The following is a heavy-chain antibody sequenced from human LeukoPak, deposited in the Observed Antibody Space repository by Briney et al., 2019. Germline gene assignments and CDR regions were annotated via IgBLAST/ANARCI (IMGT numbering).Heavy chain of an antibody. Sequence: ASVKVSCKASGYTFTSYAMHWGRHAPGQRLEWMGWINAGNGNTKYSQEFQSRVTINRDTSASTAYMELSSLRSEDMAVYYCTRYDSSGYYFDYWGQGTLVTVSS. V-gene: IGHV1-3*03. J-gene: IGHJ4*02. CDR2: INAGNGNT. D-gene: IGHD3-22*01. CDR1: GYTFTSYA. CDR3: TRYDSSGYYFDY.